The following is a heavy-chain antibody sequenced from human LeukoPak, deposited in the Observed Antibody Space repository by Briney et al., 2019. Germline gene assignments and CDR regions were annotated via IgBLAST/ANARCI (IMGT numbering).Heavy chain of an antibody. CDR3: ATDRGYEEFRFDY. V-gene: IGHV1-46*01. J-gene: IGHJ4*02. CDR2: INASVSST. Sequence: ASVKVSRKASGYTFTSYYMHWVRQAPGQGLEWMGIINASVSSTSYAQKFQGRVTMTGDTSTSTIYMELSSLRSEDTAVYYCATDRGYEEFRFDYWGQGTLVTVSS. CDR1: GYTFTSYY. D-gene: IGHD3-10*01.